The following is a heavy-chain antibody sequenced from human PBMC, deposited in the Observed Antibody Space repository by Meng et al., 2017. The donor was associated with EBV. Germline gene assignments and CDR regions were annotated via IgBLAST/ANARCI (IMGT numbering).Heavy chain of an antibody. J-gene: IGHJ4*02. Sequence: QVHLLKSGAGVKNPGASVKVSCKASGYAFTSYILHWVRQAPGQRLEWMGWINVGVGYTKYSQKFQGRVTISSDTSATTGYMELSSLRSEDTAVYYCVRGPPVGVPGPGDYWGQGTLVTVSS. CDR3: VRGPPVGVPGPGDY. CDR2: INVGVGYT. CDR1: GYAFTSYI. V-gene: IGHV1-3*01. D-gene: IGHD2-21*01.